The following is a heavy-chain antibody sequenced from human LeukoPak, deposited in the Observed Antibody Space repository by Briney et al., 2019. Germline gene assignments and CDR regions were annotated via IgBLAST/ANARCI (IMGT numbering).Heavy chain of an antibody. CDR3: ARRGYSYGLLVGKNAFDI. D-gene: IGHD5-18*01. CDR2: IYYSGST. CDR1: GDSISSYY. V-gene: IGHV4-59*08. J-gene: IGHJ3*02. Sequence: NPSETLSLTCTVSGDSISSYYWSWIRQPPGKGLEWIGYIYYSGSTNYNPSLKSRVTISVDTSKNQFSLKLTSVTAADTAVYYCARRGYSYGLLVGKNAFDIWGQGTMVTVSS.